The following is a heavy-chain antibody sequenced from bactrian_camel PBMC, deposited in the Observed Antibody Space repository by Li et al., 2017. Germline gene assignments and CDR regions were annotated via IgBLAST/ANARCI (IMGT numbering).Heavy chain of an antibody. J-gene: IGHJ4*01. CDR1: GYHYTRYC. D-gene: IGHD2*01. CDR3: AAGFWSGSMCSLRVSYDY. V-gene: IGHV3S1*01. CDR2: IDTGDGST. Sequence: HVQLVESGGGSVQTGGSLRLSCEVSGYHYTRYCFAWFRQAPGKEREGVAAIDTGDGSTLYLNSVEGRFTISQDSAKNSLYLQMNSLKPEDTAKYYYAAGFWSGSMCSLRVSYDYWGQGTQVTVS.